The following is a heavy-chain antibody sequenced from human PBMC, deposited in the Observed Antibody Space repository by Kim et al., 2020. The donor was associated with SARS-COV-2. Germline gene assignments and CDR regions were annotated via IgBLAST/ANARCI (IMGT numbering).Heavy chain of an antibody. CDR3: ARHKGYYYYYMDV. V-gene: IGHV5-51*01. Sequence: ESLKISCKGSGYSFTTYWIGWVRQMPGKGLEWMGIIYPGDSDTRYSPSFQGQVTISADKSISTAYLQWSSLKASDTAMYYCARHKGYYYYYMDVWGKGTTVTVSS. J-gene: IGHJ6*03. CDR2: IYPGDSDT. CDR1: GYSFTTYW.